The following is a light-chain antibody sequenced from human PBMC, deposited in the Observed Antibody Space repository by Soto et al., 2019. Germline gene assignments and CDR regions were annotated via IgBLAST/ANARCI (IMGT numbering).Light chain of an antibody. CDR2: DVT. V-gene: IGLV2-14*01. Sequence: QSALTQPASVSGSPGQSITISCTGTSSDVGDNNYFSCYQQHPGKAPQLMIYDVTDRPSGVSNRFSGSKYGNTASLTISGLQAEDDADYYCSSYTTSSTLYVFGTGTKLTVL. CDR3: SSYTTSSTLYV. J-gene: IGLJ1*01. CDR1: SSDVGDNNY.